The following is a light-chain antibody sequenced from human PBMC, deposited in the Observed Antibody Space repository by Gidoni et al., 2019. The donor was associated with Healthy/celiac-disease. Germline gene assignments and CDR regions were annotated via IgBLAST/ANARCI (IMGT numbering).Light chain of an antibody. CDR1: QSIDTN. CDR3: QQSYITPPYT. V-gene: IGKV1-39*01. J-gene: IGKJ2*01. CDR2: AAS. Sequence: DIQMTQSPSSLSASVGDRVTITCRASQSIDTNLNWYQQKPGKAPKVLIYAASSLQSGVPSRFSGSGSGTDFTLTISSLQPEDFATYYCQQSYITPPYTFGQGTKLEIK.